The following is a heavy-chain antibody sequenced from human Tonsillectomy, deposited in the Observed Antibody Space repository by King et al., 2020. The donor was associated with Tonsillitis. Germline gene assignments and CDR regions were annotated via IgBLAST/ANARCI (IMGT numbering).Heavy chain of an antibody. J-gene: IGHJ6*03. D-gene: IGHD1-26*01. V-gene: IGHV4-39*01. CDR2: IYYSGST. Sequence: QLQESGPGLVKPSETLSLTCTVSGGSISSSSYYWGWIRQPPGKGLEWIGSIYYSGSTYYNPSLKSRVTISVDTSKNQFSLNLSSVTAADTAVYYCARLSGSYLESYYYYYMDVWGKGTTVTVSS. CDR1: GGSISSSSYY. CDR3: ARLSGSYLESYYYYYMDV.